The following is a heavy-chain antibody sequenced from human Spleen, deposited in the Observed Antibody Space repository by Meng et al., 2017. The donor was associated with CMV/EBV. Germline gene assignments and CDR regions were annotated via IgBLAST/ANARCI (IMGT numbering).Heavy chain of an antibody. CDR2: ISGSGGST. Sequence: YAMSWVRQAPGKGLEWVSAISGSGGSTYYADSVKGRFTISRDNSKNTLYLQMNSLRAEDTAVYYCAKGIWGYCSSTSCYPTYNWFDPWGQGTLVTVSS. V-gene: IGHV3-23*01. J-gene: IGHJ5*02. CDR3: AKGIWGYCSSTSCYPTYNWFDP. CDR1: YA. D-gene: IGHD2-2*01.